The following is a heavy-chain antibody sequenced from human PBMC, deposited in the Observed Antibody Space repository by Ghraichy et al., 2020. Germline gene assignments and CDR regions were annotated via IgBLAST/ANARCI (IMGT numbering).Heavy chain of an antibody. CDR1: GGSIRSTSFY. CDR3: ARHKTTAYDILTGYYEFHSDY. D-gene: IGHD3-9*01. V-gene: IGHV4-39*01. J-gene: IGHJ4*02. Sequence: SETLSLTCTVSGGSIRSTSFYWGWIRQPPGKGLEWIGSIYYTGKTDDNPSLKSRVTISVDTSKNQFSLKLSSVTAADTAVYYCARHKTTAYDILTGYYEFHSDYWGQGTLVTVSS. CDR2: IYYTGKT.